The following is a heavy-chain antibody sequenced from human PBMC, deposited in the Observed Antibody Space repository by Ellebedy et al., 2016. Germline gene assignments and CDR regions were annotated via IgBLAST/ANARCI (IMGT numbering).Heavy chain of an antibody. CDR2: IIPIFGTA. CDR1: SYTFTSYG. Sequence: SVKVSXKASSYTFTSYGISWVRQAPGQGLEWMGGIIPIFGTANYAQKFQGRVTITADESTSTAYMELSSLRSEDTAVYYCAKSKRGDGYHSAGYWGQGTLVTVSS. CDR3: AKSKRGDGYHSAGY. D-gene: IGHD5-24*01. V-gene: IGHV1-69*13. J-gene: IGHJ4*02.